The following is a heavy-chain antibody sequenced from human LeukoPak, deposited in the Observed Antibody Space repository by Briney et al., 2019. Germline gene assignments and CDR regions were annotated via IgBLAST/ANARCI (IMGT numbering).Heavy chain of an antibody. Sequence: GGSLRLSCSASGFTFSSYAMSWVRQAPGKGLEWVSGISGNGGSTFYADSVKGRFTISRDNSKNTVYLQMNSLRAEDTAVYYCAKGWSYYYASGHDYFDYWGQGTLVTVSS. CDR2: ISGNGGST. D-gene: IGHD3-10*01. CDR1: GFTFSSYA. CDR3: AKGWSYYYASGHDYFDY. J-gene: IGHJ4*02. V-gene: IGHV3-23*01.